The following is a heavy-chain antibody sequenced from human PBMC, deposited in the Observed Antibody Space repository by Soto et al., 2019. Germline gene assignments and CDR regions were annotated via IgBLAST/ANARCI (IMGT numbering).Heavy chain of an antibody. J-gene: IGHJ4*02. CDR1: AASIGTNNW. D-gene: IGHD5-12*01. CDR3: AVPGRGDFDY. CDR2: VYHSRTT. V-gene: IGHV4-4*02. Sequence: PSETLSLTCAVSAASIGTNNWWRWVRQPPGKGLEWIGEVYHSRTTNCNPSLKSRVPISIDKSKNQFSLTLTSMTAADTALYYCAVPGRGDFDYWSQGTLVTVS.